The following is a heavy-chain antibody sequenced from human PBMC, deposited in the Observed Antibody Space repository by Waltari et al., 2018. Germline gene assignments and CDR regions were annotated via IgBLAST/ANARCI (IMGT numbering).Heavy chain of an antibody. J-gene: IGHJ4*02. CDR3: ALYSSALKY. CDR2: ILPDTDAT. CDR1: GYTFTNYY. V-gene: IGHV1-2*02. Sequence: QVQLVQSGAEVRKPGASVTVSCQTSGYTFTNYYLHWVRQAPGQGLEWMGWILPDTDATKFAQKFQGRITLTKDSSISTAYMELSNLRSDDTAIYYCALYSSALKYWGQGTLVTVSS. D-gene: IGHD6-25*01.